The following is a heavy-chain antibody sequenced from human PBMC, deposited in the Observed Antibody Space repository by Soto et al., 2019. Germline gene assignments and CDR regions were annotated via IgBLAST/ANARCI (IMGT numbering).Heavy chain of an antibody. Sequence: TLSLTFTVSCCSISSYYWSWIRQPPGKGLEWIGYIYYSGSANYNPSLKSRVTISVDTSKNQFSLKLSSVTAADTAVYYCARDYDFWSGYPSYGMDVWGQGTTVTVSS. CDR2: IYYSGSA. V-gene: IGHV4-59*01. D-gene: IGHD3-3*01. J-gene: IGHJ6*02. CDR1: CCSISSYY. CDR3: ARDYDFWSGYPSYGMDV.